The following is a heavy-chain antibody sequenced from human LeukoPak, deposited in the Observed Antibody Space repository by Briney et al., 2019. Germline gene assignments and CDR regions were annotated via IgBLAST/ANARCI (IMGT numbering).Heavy chain of an antibody. Sequence: GGSLRLSCAASGFTFSAYWMHWVRQAPGKGLVWVSRINSDGFSITYADPVKGRFTIYRDNAPNTLYLHMNSLRGEDRAVYCCARFYGGSAFDIWGQGTMVTVSS. D-gene: IGHD3-16*01. CDR1: GFTFSAYW. CDR3: ARFYGGSAFDI. V-gene: IGHV3-74*01. J-gene: IGHJ3*02. CDR2: INSDGFSI.